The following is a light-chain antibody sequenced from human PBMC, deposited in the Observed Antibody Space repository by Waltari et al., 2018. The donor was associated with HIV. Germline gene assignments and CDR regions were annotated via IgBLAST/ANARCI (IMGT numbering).Light chain of an antibody. CDR3: ESYTSTSVWV. J-gene: IGLJ3*02. V-gene: IGLV2-14*03. Sequence: QSALTQPASVSGSPGQSITISCTGSSRDVGGYNYVSWYQHHPGKAPRLMIYDVSTRPSGVSDRFSGSKSGDTASLTISGLQAEDEADYYCESYTSTSVWVFGGGTRLTVL. CDR2: DVS. CDR1: SRDVGGYNY.